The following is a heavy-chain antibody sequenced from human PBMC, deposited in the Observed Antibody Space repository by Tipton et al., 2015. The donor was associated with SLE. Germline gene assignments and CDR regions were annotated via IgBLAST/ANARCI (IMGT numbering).Heavy chain of an antibody. J-gene: IGHJ4*02. CDR1: GFTFRDYY. CDR3: AKVHDYGDYGY. V-gene: IGHV3-11*05. Sequence: SLRLSCAASGFTFRDYYMTWVRQAPGKGLEWVSYISGDSRYMNYADSVKGRFTISRDNSKNTLYLQMNSLRAEDTAVYYCAKVHDYGDYGYWGQGTLVTVSS. D-gene: IGHD4-17*01. CDR2: ISGDSRYM.